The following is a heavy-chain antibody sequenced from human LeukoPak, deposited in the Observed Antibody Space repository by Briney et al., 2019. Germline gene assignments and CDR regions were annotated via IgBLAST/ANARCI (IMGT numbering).Heavy chain of an antibody. CDR3: ARSVIAAAGIFDY. CDR1: GGSISSGGYY. CDR2: IYYSGST. J-gene: IGHJ4*02. D-gene: IGHD6-13*01. Sequence: SQTLSLTCTVSGGSISSGGYYWSWIRQHPGKGLEWIGYIYYSGSTYCNPSLKSRVTISVDTSKNQFSLKLSSVTAADTAVYYCARSVIAAAGIFDYWGQGTLVTVSS. V-gene: IGHV4-31*03.